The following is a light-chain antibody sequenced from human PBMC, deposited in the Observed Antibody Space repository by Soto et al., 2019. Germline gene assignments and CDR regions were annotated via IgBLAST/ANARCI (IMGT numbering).Light chain of an antibody. V-gene: IGLV2-14*01. Sequence: QSVLTQPASVSGSPGQSITIACTGTSSDVGGYNYVSWYQQHPGKAPKLMIYEISNRPSGVSNRFSGSKSGNTNSLPISELQVEDEADYYCSSYTSSSTRVFGTGTKVTVL. CDR3: SSYTSSSTRV. CDR1: SSDVGGYNY. J-gene: IGLJ1*01. CDR2: EIS.